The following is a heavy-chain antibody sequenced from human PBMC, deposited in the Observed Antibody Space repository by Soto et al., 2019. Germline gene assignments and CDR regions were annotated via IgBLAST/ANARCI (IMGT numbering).Heavy chain of an antibody. CDR2: IYSGGST. CDR1: GFTVSSNY. D-gene: IGHD4-17*01. J-gene: IGHJ4*02. CDR3: ARDPHDYGDDESLYYFDY. Sequence: GGSLRLSCAASGFTVSSNYMSWVRQAPGKGLEWVSVIYSGGSTYYADSVKGRFTISRDNSKNTLYLQMNSLRAEDTAVYYCARDPHDYGDDESLYYFDYWGQGTLVTVSS. V-gene: IGHV3-66*01.